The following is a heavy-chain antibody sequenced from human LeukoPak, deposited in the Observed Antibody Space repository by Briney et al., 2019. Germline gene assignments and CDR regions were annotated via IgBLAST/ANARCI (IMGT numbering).Heavy chain of an antibody. CDR2: MSSSDNPI. Sequence: PGGSLRLSCAASGFSFSDHYMSWIRQAPGKGLEWVSYMSSSDNPIYYADSVKGRFTTSRDNAKNSLYLQMNNLRAEDTAVYYCARDRVGSSTSCYDYWGQGTLVTVSS. V-gene: IGHV3-11*01. D-gene: IGHD2-2*01. CDR1: GFSFSDHY. CDR3: ARDRVGSSTSCYDY. J-gene: IGHJ4*02.